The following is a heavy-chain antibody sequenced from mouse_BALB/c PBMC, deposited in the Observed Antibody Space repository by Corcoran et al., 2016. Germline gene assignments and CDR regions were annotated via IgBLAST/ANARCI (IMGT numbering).Heavy chain of an antibody. J-gene: IGHJ4*01. Sequence: QVQLQQSGAELAKPGASVKMSCKASGYTFTSYWMHWVKQRPGQGLEWIGYINPSTGYTEYNQKFKDKATLTADKSSSTAYMQLSSLTSEDSAVYYCARSDDGYPFYYAMDYWGQGTSVTVSS. V-gene: IGHV1-7*01. CDR2: INPSTGYT. CDR3: ARSDDGYPFYYAMDY. CDR1: GYTFTSYW. D-gene: IGHD2-3*01.